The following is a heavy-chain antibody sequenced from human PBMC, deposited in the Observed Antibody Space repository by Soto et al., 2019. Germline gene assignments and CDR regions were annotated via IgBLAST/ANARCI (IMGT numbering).Heavy chain of an antibody. CDR2: ISATGST. Sequence: EVQVLDSGGGLVQPGGSRRLSCEASGFTFSNYAMSWVRQAPGKGLEWVSTISATGSTLYADSVKGRFTISRDNSKNTVYLQMNFLRAEDTAVYYCAKVSNKWAVAQRGYFDYWGQGTLVTVSS. J-gene: IGHJ4*02. D-gene: IGHD6-19*01. CDR1: GFTFSNYA. CDR3: AKVSNKWAVAQRGYFDY. V-gene: IGHV3-23*01.